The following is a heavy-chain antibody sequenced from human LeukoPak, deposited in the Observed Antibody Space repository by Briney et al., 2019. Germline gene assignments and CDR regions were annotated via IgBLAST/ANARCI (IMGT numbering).Heavy chain of an antibody. V-gene: IGHV4-59*11. CDR2: IHYTGTT. J-gene: IGHJ4*02. D-gene: IGHD2-2*01. CDR3: ARFSSDFSDASCYLTH. CDR1: GGSLSSHH. Sequence: PSETLSLTCTVSGGSLSSHHWSWIRQPPGKELELIGHIHYTGTTYYNPSLNSRVTISLDTSRIQFSLKLTSVTAADTAMYYCARFSSDFSDASCYLTHWGQGTLVTVSS.